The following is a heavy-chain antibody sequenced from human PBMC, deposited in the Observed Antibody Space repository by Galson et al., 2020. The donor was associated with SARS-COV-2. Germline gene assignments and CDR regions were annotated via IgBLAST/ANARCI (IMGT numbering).Heavy chain of an antibody. CDR2: IDWDADK. CDR1: GFSLSTSAMC. J-gene: IGHJ6*02. CDR3: ARIRYFDWLRPYGMDV. D-gene: IGHD3-9*01. V-gene: IGHV2-70*01. Sequence: SGPTLVKPTQTLTLTCTFSGFSLSTSAMCVSWIRQPPGKALEWLSLIDWDADKYYSISLKTRRTNSKDTSKNQVVLTMTNMDPVDTATHYCARIRYFDWLRPYGMDVWGQGTTVTVSS.